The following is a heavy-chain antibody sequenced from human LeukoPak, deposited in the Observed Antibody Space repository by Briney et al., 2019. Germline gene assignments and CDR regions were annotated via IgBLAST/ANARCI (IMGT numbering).Heavy chain of an antibody. Sequence: ASVKVSCKASGYTFTNYGTSWVRQAPGQGLEWMGWISAYNGDTNYPQKLQGRVTMTTDTSTSTAYMELRSLRSDDTAVYYCARVYSNSHEPDYWGQGTLVTVSS. D-gene: IGHD6-13*01. V-gene: IGHV1-18*01. CDR2: ISAYNGDT. CDR1: GYTFTNYG. CDR3: ARVYSNSHEPDY. J-gene: IGHJ4*02.